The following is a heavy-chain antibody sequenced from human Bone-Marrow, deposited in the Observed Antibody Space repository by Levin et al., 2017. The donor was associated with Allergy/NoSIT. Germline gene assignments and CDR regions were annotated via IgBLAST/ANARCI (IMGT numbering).Heavy chain of an antibody. CDR2: IDGRRDYP. Sequence: GESLKISCTASGFTFRDYFLSWVRQAPGKGLEWVAYIDGRRDYPDYADFAGGPFPISRDNAKKSLFLQMSNLRAEDTAVYYCAKDPAYDILSGYYDFWGRGTLVTVSS. J-gene: IGHJ4*02. D-gene: IGHD3-9*01. CDR3: AKDPAYDILSGYYDF. CDR1: GFTFRDYF. V-gene: IGHV3-11*03.